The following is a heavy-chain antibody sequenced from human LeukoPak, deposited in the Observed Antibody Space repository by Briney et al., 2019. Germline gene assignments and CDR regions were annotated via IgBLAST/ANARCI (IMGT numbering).Heavy chain of an antibody. CDR1: GFTFSGSA. Sequence: GGSLRLSCAASGFTFSGSAMHWVRQASGKGLEWVGRIRSKANSYATAYAASVKGRFTISRDDSKNTAYLQMNSLKTEDTAVYYCTASRGVWGALDAWDAAFDIWGQGTMVTVSS. CDR3: TASRGVWGALDAWDAAFDI. D-gene: IGHD3-16*01. CDR2: IRSKANSYAT. V-gene: IGHV3-73*01. J-gene: IGHJ3*02.